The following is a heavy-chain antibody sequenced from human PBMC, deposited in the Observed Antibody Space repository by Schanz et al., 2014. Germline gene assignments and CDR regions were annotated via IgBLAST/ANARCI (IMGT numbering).Heavy chain of an antibody. D-gene: IGHD6-6*01. CDR1: GYTFTGYY. CDR3: ARDQSPYPNSSDVRYFDY. CDR2: ISAYNGNT. Sequence: QVQLVQSGAEVKKPGASVKVSCKASGYTFTGYYMHWVRQAPGQGLEWMGWISAYNGNTNYAQKLQGRVTMTTDTSTSTAYMELRSLRSDDTAVYYCARDQSPYPNSSDVRYFDYWGQGSLVTVSS. J-gene: IGHJ4*02. V-gene: IGHV1-18*04.